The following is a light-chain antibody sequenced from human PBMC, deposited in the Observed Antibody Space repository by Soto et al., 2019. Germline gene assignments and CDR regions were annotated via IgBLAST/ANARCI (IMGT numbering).Light chain of an antibody. CDR2: GAS. V-gene: IGKV3-20*01. CDR3: QQYGGSPL. Sequence: PWESATLSRRASQSLRSGDLACDQQIPGLAPGLLIYGASSRASGIPDRFSGSGFGTDFTLTISSLEPEDSAVYYCQQYGGSPLFGQGTKVDIK. CDR1: QSLRSGD. J-gene: IGKJ1*01.